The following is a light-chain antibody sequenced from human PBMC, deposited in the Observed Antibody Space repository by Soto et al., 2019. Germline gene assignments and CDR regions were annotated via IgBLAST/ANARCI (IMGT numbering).Light chain of an antibody. Sequence: ELVLTQSPGTLSLSPGDRATLSCRASQSVSSSHLAWYQHKPGQAPRILIYAASSRATGSPDRLSGGGSGTDFTLTISRLEPEDFAVYYCQXYGYSPITFGQGTRLEIK. J-gene: IGKJ5*01. CDR2: AAS. CDR1: QSVSSSH. CDR3: QXYGYSPIT. V-gene: IGKV3-20*01.